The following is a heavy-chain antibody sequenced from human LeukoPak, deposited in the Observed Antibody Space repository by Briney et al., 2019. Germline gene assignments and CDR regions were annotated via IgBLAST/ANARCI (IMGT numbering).Heavy chain of an antibody. CDR2: IYYSGST. CDR3: ARGVTMIVVVIHDWYFDL. D-gene: IGHD3-22*01. CDR1: GGSISSSSYY. Sequence: SETLSLTCTVSGGSISSSSYYWGWIRQPPGKGLEWIGSIYYSGSTYYNPSLKSRVTISVDTSKNQFSLKLSSLTAADTAVYYCARGVTMIVVVIHDWYFDLWAVAPWSLSPQ. V-gene: IGHV4-39*01. J-gene: IGHJ2*01.